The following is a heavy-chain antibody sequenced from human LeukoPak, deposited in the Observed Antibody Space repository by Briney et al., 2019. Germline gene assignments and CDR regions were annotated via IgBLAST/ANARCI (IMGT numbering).Heavy chain of an antibody. CDR3: AREVIASAGTDLDY. CDR2: ISYDGSHK. D-gene: IGHD6-13*01. CDR1: GFTFSSYA. V-gene: IGHV3-30-3*01. Sequence: PRRSLRLSCAASGFTFSSYAMHWVRQAPSHGLKWVTVISYDGSHKYYADSVKGRFTISRDNSKNTLYLQMNSLRAEDTAVYYWAREVIASAGTDLDYWGQGTLVTVSS. J-gene: IGHJ4*02.